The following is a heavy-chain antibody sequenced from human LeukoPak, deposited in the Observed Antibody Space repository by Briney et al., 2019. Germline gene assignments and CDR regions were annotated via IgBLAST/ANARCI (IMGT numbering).Heavy chain of an antibody. CDR1: GFTFSSYA. J-gene: IGHJ4*02. Sequence: GGSLRLSRAASGFTFSSYAMSWVRQAPGKGLEWVSAISGSGGSTYYADSVKGRFTISRDNSKNTLYLQMNSLRAEDTAVYYCAKDGVSMVRGLPDYWGQGTLVTVSS. CDR3: AKDGVSMVRGLPDY. CDR2: ISGSGGST. D-gene: IGHD3-10*01. V-gene: IGHV3-23*01.